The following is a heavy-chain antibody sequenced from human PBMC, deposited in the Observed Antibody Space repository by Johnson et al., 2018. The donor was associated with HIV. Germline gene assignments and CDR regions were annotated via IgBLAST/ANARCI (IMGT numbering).Heavy chain of an antibody. CDR1: GFTVSSNY. CDR3: ARGCRDGYTCDAFDI. J-gene: IGHJ3*02. CDR2: LTSGGDT. D-gene: IGHD5-24*01. Sequence: VQLVESGGGLIQPGGSLRLSCAASGFTVSSNYMSWVRQAPGKGLEWVSVLTSGGDTWYADSVTGRFIISRDNSKNTLYLQMKRLRAEDTAVYYCARGCRDGYTCDAFDIWGQGTMVTVSS. V-gene: IGHV3-53*01.